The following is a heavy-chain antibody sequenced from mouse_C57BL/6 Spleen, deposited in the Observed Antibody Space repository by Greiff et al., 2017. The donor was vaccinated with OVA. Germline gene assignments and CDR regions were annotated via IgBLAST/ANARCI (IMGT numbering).Heavy chain of an antibody. J-gene: IGHJ3*01. V-gene: IGHV1-69*01. D-gene: IGHD1-1*01. CDR1: GYTFTSYW. Sequence: QVQLKQPGAELVMPGASVKLSCKASGYTFTSYWMHWVKQRPGQGLEWIGEIDPSDSYTNYNQKFKGKSTLTVDKSSSTAYMQLSSLTSEDSAVYYCARSLYYYGSREPAYWGQGTLVTVSA. CDR3: ARSLYYYGSREPAY. CDR2: IDPSDSYT.